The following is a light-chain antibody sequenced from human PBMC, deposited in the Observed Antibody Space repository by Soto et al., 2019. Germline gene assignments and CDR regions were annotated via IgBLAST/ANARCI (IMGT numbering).Light chain of an antibody. CDR1: RSDVGSYNL. CDR3: CSYAGSSTFVV. V-gene: IGLV2-23*01. CDR2: EGS. J-gene: IGLJ2*01. Sequence: QSALTQPASVSGSPGQSITISCTGTRSDVGSYNLVSWYQQHPGKAPKLTIYEGSKRPSGVSNRFSGSKSGNTASLTISGLQAEDEADYYCCSYAGSSTFVVFGGGTQLTVL.